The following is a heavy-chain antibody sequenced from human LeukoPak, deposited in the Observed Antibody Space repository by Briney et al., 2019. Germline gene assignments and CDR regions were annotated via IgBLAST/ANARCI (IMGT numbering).Heavy chain of an antibody. Sequence: PSETLSLTCTVSGGSISSYYWTWIRQPPGKRLEWIGSIYHSGSTNYNPSLKSRVTILIDTSKTQFSLKVRSVTAADTAVYYCAIEYSSSWGLNYYYMDVWGKGTTVTVS. D-gene: IGHD6-13*01. J-gene: IGHJ6*03. CDR2: IYHSGST. V-gene: IGHV4-59*01. CDR3: AIEYSSSWGLNYYYMDV. CDR1: GGSISSYY.